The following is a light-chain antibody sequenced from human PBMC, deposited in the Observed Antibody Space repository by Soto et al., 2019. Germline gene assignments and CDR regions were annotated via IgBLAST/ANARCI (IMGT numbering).Light chain of an antibody. CDR3: QQYGSSLYT. CDR2: GAS. J-gene: IGKJ2*01. Sequence: EIVLTQSPGTLSLSPGERATLSCRASPSVSSSYLAWYQQKPGQAPRLLIYGASSRATGIPDRFSGSGSGTDFTRTISRLEPEDFGVYYCQQYGSSLYTFGQGTKLEIK. V-gene: IGKV3-20*01. CDR1: PSVSSSY.